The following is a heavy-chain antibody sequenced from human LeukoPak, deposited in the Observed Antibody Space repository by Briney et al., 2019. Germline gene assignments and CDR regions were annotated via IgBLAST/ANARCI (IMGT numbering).Heavy chain of an antibody. CDR1: GYTFSGHY. CDR3: ARGRDYYDSGSYYPPHFDY. CDR2: INPNNGGT. J-gene: IGHJ4*02. D-gene: IGHD3-10*01. Sequence: ASVKVSCKASGYTFSGHYMHWVRQAPGQGLEWVGWINPNNGGTNYAQKFQGRVTMTRDTSISTAYMELNRLRSDDTAVYYCARGRDYYDSGSYYPPHFDYWGQGTLVTVSS. V-gene: IGHV1-2*02.